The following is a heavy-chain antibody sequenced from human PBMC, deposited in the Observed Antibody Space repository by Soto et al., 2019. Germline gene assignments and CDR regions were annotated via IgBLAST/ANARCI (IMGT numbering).Heavy chain of an antibody. CDR1: GFSLSKARMG. J-gene: IGHJ4*02. V-gene: IGHV2-26*01. CDR3: ARALREGLPIYYFDS. D-gene: IGHD1-26*01. Sequence: QVTLKESGPVLVKPTETLTLTCTVSGFSLSKARMGVSWIRQPPGKALEWLAHIFWNDERSYNTSLKSRLTXSRXXSXRQVVLTMTNVDPVDTGTYFCARALREGLPIYYFDSWGQGTLVTVSS. CDR2: IFWNDER.